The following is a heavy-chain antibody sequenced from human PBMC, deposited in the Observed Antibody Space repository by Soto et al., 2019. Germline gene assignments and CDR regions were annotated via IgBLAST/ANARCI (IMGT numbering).Heavy chain of an antibody. D-gene: IGHD1-26*01. V-gene: IGHV5-51*01. J-gene: IGHJ6*02. CDR3: ARPSELLAEPYYYSMDV. Sequence: GESLKISCKGSGYRFASYRIAWVRQMPGKDLEWMGIIDPSDSDIRYSPSFQGQVTISADKSISTAYLQWSSLKASDTAMYYCARPSELLAEPYYYSMDVWGQGTTVTVSS. CDR1: GYRFASYR. CDR2: IDPSDSDI.